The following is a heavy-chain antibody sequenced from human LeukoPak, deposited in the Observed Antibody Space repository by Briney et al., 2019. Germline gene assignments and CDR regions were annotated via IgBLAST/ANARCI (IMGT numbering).Heavy chain of an antibody. CDR3: ARGSRYGSGSYSWFDP. CDR2: IYYSGST. Sequence: SETLSLTCTVSGGSISSNYWSWIRQPPGKGLEWIGYIYYSGSTNYNPSLKSRVTISVDTSENQFSLKLSSVTAADTAVYYCARGSRYGSGSYSWFDPWGQGTLVTVSS. V-gene: IGHV4-59*12. D-gene: IGHD3-10*01. J-gene: IGHJ5*02. CDR1: GGSISSNY.